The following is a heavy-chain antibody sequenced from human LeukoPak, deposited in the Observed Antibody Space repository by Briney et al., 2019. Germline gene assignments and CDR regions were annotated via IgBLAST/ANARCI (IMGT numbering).Heavy chain of an antibody. CDR1: GYTFGTHW. D-gene: IGHD3-10*01. CDR2: INPSGGST. V-gene: IGHV1-46*01. CDR3: ARDLWDSTYYYGSGSYYPHFDY. Sequence: ASVKVSCKPSGYTFGTHWMHWVRQAPGQGLEWMAIINPSGGSTSYAQKFQGRVTMTRDTSTSTVYMELSSLRSEDTAVYYCARDLWDSTYYYGSGSYYPHFDYWGQGTLVTVSS. J-gene: IGHJ4*02.